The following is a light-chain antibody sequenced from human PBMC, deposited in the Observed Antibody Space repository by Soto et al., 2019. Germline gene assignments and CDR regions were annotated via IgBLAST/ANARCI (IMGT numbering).Light chain of an antibody. V-gene: IGKV1-27*01. J-gene: IGKJ1*01. CDR2: AAS. CDR3: QQYNYAPWT. CDR1: QGISNY. Sequence: DIQMTQSPSSLSASVGDRVTITCRASQGISNYLAWYQQKPGKVPKLLIYAASTLQSGVPSRFSGSGSGTDSTLTISSMQPYDVATPYCQQYNYAPWTFGPGTKVEIK.